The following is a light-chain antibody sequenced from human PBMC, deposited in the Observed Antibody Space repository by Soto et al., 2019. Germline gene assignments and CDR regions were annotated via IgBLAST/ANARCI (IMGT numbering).Light chain of an antibody. CDR3: QQYNSYSST. CDR2: KAS. Sequence: DIQMTQSPSTLSASVGDRVTITCRASQSISSWLAWYQQKPGKAPKLLIYKASSLESGVPSRFSGSGSGTEFTLTISSLRPDDFATYYCQQYNSYSSTFGQGTRREIK. CDR1: QSISSW. V-gene: IGKV1-5*03. J-gene: IGKJ5*01.